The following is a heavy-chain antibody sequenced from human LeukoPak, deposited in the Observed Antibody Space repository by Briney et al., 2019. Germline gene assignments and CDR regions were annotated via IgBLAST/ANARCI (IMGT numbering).Heavy chain of an antibody. J-gene: IGHJ3*02. CDR2: ILYDGSNK. Sequence: GGSLRLSCAASGFIFRRYGMRWVRQAPGKGPEWVAFILYDGSNKYNADSVKGRFTISRDNSKNTLYLQMNSLRAEDTAVYYCASLYRYLDAFDIWGQGTMVTVSS. CDR3: ASLYRYLDAFDI. CDR1: GFIFRRYG. V-gene: IGHV3-30*02. D-gene: IGHD1-14*01.